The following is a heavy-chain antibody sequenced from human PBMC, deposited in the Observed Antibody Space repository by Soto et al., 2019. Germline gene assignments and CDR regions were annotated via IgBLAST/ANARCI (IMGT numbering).Heavy chain of an antibody. CDR3: ARDGHYYDSSSYYFRRRFFDY. CDR2: IYTSGST. J-gene: IGHJ4*02. CDR1: GGSISSYY. D-gene: IGHD3-22*01. V-gene: IGHV4-4*07. Sequence: SETLSLTCTVSGGSISSYYWSWIRQPAGKGLEWIGRIYTSGSTNYNPSLKSRVTMSVDTSKNQFSLKLSSVTAADTAVYYCARDGHYYDSSSYYFRRRFFDYWGQGTLVTVSS.